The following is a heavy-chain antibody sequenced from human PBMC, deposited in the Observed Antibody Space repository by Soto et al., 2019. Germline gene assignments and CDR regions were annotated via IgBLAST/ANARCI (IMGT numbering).Heavy chain of an antibody. Sequence: QVQLVQSGAEVKKPGSSVKVSCKASGGTFSSYTISWVRQAPGQGLEWMGRIIPILGIANYAQKFQGRVTITADKSTSTAYMELSILRSEDTRLSLCATDPDYGAYPPLDYWGQGTLVTVSS. CDR3: ATDPDYGAYPPLDY. CDR1: GGTFSSYT. D-gene: IGHD4-17*01. J-gene: IGHJ4*02. CDR2: IIPILGIA. V-gene: IGHV1-69*08.